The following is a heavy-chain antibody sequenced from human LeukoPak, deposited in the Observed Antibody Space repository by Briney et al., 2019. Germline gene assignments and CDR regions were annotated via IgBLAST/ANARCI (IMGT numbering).Heavy chain of an antibody. CDR3: ASGELNYYDSSGSCLYYGMDV. V-gene: IGHV4-30-4*01. CDR1: GGSINSGDYY. CDR2: IYYNGST. Sequence: SQTLSLTCTGSGGSINSGDYYWSWIRQPPGKGLEWIGYIYYNGSTYYNPSLKSRVTISVDTSKNQFSLKLTSVTAADTAVYYCASGELNYYDSSGSCLYYGMDVWGQGTTVTVSS. D-gene: IGHD3-22*01. J-gene: IGHJ6*02.